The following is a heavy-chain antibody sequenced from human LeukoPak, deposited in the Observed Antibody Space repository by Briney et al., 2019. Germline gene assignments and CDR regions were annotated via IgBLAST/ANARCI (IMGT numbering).Heavy chain of an antibody. CDR1: GFAFSSYA. CDR3: AKRGGYFGYFQH. J-gene: IGHJ1*01. CDR2: ISGSGGST. D-gene: IGHD2-21*02. Sequence: GGSLRLSCAASGFAFSSYAMSWVRQAPGKGLEWVSAISGSGGSTYYADSVKGRFTISRDNSKNTLYLQMNSLRAEDTAVYYCAKRGGYFGYFQHWGQGTLVTVSS. V-gene: IGHV3-23*01.